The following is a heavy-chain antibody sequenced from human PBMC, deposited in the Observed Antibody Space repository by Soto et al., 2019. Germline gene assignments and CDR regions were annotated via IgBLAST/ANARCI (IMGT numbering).Heavy chain of an antibody. V-gene: IGHV4-39*01. Sequence: PSETISLRSSLSGRCLSRSTNCWGWRRHPRGKGPEWIGSIYYSGQPYYNQSLKSRVTISVDRSKEQFSLKPTSVTAAERSCSYCARHGSAGGPGTLVNVSS. CDR3: ARHGSA. CDR1: GRCLSRSTNC. J-gene: IGHJ4*02. CDR2: IYYSGQP.